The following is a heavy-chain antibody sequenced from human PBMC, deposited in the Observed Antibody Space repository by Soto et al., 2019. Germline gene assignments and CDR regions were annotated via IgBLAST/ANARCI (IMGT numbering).Heavy chain of an antibody. CDR2: IYYSGST. Sequence: SETLSLTCTVSGGSISSYYWSWIRQPPGKGLEWIGYIYYSGSTNYNPSLKSRVTISVDTSKNQFSLKLSSVTAADTAVYYCARQQQLVQDYWGQGTLVTVSS. D-gene: IGHD6-13*01. CDR3: ARQQQLVQDY. CDR1: GGSISSYY. V-gene: IGHV4-59*08. J-gene: IGHJ4*02.